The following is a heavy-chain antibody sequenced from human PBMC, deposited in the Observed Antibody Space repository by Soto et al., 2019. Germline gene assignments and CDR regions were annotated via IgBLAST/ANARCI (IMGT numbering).Heavy chain of an antibody. V-gene: IGHV3-48*02. CDR3: ARDDYDSNGYG. Sequence: PGGSLRLSCAVSGFTFSSYNMNWVRQAPGRGLEWLSYISSSADSIYYADSVKGRFTISRDNAKNSLYLHMNSLRDDDTAVYYCARDDYDSNGYGWGQGTTVTVSS. J-gene: IGHJ6*02. D-gene: IGHD3-22*01. CDR2: ISSSADSI. CDR1: GFTFSSYN.